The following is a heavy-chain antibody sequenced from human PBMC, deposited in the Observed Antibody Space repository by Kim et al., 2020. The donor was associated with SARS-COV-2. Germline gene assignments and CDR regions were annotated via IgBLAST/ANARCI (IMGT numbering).Heavy chain of an antibody. CDR3: ARQDDGSGSYYNDDAFDI. D-gene: IGHD3-10*01. CDR2: IYYSGST. Sequence: SETLSLTCTVSGGSISSSSYYWGWIRQPPGKGLEWIGSIYYSGSTYYNPSLKSRVTISVDTSKNQFSLKLSSVTAADTAVYYCARQDDGSGSYYNDDAFDIWGQGTMVTVSS. J-gene: IGHJ3*02. CDR1: GGSISSSSYY. V-gene: IGHV4-39*01.